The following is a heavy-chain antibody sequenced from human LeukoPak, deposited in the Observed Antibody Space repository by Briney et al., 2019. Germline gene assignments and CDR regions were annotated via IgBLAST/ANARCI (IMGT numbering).Heavy chain of an antibody. CDR1: RGAISGYF. D-gene: IGHD3-16*01. J-gene: IGHJ4*02. CDR2: ISPSGDT. CDR3: AREEGDRGLLDY. Sequence: PSETLTLTCTVSRGAISGYFWSWLRQPAGKGLEWLGRISPSGDTYYNPSLKSQVTMSVDRSKYQFSLKLSSVTAADTAVYYSAREEGDRGLLDYWGQGTLVTVSP. V-gene: IGHV4-4*07.